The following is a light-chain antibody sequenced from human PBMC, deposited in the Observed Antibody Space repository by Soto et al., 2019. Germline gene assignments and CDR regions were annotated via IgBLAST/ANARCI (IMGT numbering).Light chain of an antibody. V-gene: IGKV3-20*01. CDR1: QSVSSNY. CDR2: GAS. Sequence: PGTLSLSPGERATLSCRASQSVSSNYLAWYQQKPGQAPRLLIYGASSRATGIPDRFSGSGSGTDFTLTISRLEPEDFAVYYCQQYGSSPMTFGQGTRLEI. CDR3: QQYGSSPMT. J-gene: IGKJ5*01.